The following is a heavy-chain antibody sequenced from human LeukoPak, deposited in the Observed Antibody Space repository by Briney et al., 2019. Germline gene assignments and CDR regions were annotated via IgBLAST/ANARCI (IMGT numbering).Heavy chain of an antibody. CDR2: IGSSRSPT. V-gene: IGHV3-48*02. Sequence: GGSLRLSCAASGFAFSSYNMNWVRQAPGKGLEWISYIGSSRSPTHYADSVGGRFTISRDNAKNSLYLQMNSLRDEDTAVYFCARRPYSDTSGRLSDVWGQGTTVTVSS. CDR3: ARRPYSDTSGRLSDV. J-gene: IGHJ6*02. D-gene: IGHD3-22*01. CDR1: GFAFSSYN.